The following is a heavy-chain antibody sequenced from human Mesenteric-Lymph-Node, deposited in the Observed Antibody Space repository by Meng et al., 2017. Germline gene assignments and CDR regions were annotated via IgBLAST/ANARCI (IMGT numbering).Heavy chain of an antibody. CDR2: ISGSGDGT. V-gene: IGHV3-23*01. J-gene: IGHJ4*02. D-gene: IGHD6-19*01. CDR3: AKDQYSRGWYYFDY. CDR1: GFTFSSND. Sequence: GESLKISCAASGFTFSSNDMSWVRQAAGKGLEWVSAISGSGDGTFSADSVKGRLTISRDNSKNTLYLQMNSLRAEDTAVYYCAKDQYSRGWYYFDYWGQGTLVTVSS.